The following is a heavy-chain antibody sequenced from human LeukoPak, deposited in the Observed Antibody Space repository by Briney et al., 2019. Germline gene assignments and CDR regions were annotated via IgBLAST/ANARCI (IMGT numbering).Heavy chain of an antibody. Sequence: GGSLRLSCAASGFTFSVYEMNWVRQAPGKGLEWVSSISSSSTYIYYANSVKGRFTVSRDNAKNSLYLQMNSLRAEDTAVYYCATAGLKVVVVPAVTRTFDYWGQGTLVTVSS. D-gene: IGHD2-2*01. CDR1: GFTFSVYE. CDR3: ATAGLKVVVVPAVTRTFDY. J-gene: IGHJ4*02. V-gene: IGHV3-21*01. CDR2: ISSSSTYI.